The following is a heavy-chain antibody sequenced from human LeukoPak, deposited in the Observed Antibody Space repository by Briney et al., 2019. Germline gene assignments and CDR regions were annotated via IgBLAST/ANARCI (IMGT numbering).Heavy chain of an antibody. V-gene: IGHV5-51*01. CDR2: IYPGDSDT. D-gene: IGHD3-9*01. CDR1: GYSLANYW. Sequence: GESLKISCKGSGYSLANYWIGWVRQMPGKGLEWMGIIYPGDSDTRYSPSFQGQVTISADKSISTAYLQWSSLKASDTAMYYCARSSLGLSELVFDYWGQGTLVTVSS. CDR3: ARSSLGLSELVFDY. J-gene: IGHJ4*02.